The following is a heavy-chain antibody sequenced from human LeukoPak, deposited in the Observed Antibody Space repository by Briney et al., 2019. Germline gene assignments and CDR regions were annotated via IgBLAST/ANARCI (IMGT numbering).Heavy chain of an antibody. CDR2: ISGSGGST. CDR3: AKDTTYYYDSSGKEI. V-gene: IGHV3-23*01. CDR1: GFTFSTYA. J-gene: IGHJ4*02. Sequence: GGSLRLSCAASGFTFSTYAMSWVRQAPGKGLEWVSAISGSGGSTYYADSVKGRFTISRDNSKNTLYLQMNSLRAEDTAVYYCAKDTTYYYDSSGKEIWGQGTLVTVSS. D-gene: IGHD3-22*01.